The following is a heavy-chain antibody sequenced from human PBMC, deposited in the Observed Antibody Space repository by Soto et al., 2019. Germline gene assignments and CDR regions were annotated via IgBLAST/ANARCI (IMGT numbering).Heavy chain of an antibody. D-gene: IGHD5-18*01. J-gene: IGHJ4*02. Sequence: KTSETLSLTCTVSGGSFSPNYWSWIRQPPGKGLEWIGYIYYSGSTNYNPSLKSRVTISVDTSKNQFSLKLSSVTAADTAVYYCARVPLPRDGGYSYGEFDYWGRGTLVTVSS. CDR1: GGSFSPNY. CDR2: IYYSGST. CDR3: ARVPLPRDGGYSYGEFDY. V-gene: IGHV4-59*01.